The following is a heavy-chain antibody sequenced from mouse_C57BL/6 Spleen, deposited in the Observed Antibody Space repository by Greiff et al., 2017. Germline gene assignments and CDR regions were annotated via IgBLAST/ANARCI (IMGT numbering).Heavy chain of an antibody. J-gene: IGHJ2*01. V-gene: IGHV1-15*01. D-gene: IGHD3-2*02. CDR1: GYTFTDYE. CDR3: TRSGVY. CDR2: IDPEPGGT. Sequence: QVQLKESGAELVRPGASVTLSCKASGYTFTDYEMHWVKQTPVHGLEWIGAIDPEPGGTAYNQKFKGKAILTADKSSSTAYMELRSLTSEDSAVYYCTRSGVYWGQGTTLRVSS.